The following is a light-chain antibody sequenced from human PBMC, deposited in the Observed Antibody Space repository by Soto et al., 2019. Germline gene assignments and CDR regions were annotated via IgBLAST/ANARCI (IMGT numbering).Light chain of an antibody. V-gene: IGLV1-44*01. CDR3: AAWDDSLNGYV. Sequence: QSVLTQPPSASGTPGQRVTISCSGSSSNIGTKTVNWYQQLPGTAPKLLIYSNNQRPSGVPDRFSVSKSGTSASLAISGRQSEDEADYYCAAWDDSLNGYVFGTGTKLTVL. CDR2: SNN. J-gene: IGLJ1*01. CDR1: SSNIGTKT.